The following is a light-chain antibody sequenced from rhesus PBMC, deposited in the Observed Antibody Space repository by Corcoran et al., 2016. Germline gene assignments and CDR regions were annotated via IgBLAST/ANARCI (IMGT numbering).Light chain of an antibody. V-gene: IGLV2-23*01. CDR3: SSYVGRNSYI. CDR2: DVS. CDR1: SSDIGGYNF. J-gene: IGLJ1*01. Sequence: QAALTQPPSVSGSPGQSFTISCTGTSSDIGGYNFVSWYQQNPGKAPKVLIFDVSQRPSGVSDRFSGSKSGNMASLTISGLQAEDEADYYCSSYVGRNSYIFGGGTRLTVL.